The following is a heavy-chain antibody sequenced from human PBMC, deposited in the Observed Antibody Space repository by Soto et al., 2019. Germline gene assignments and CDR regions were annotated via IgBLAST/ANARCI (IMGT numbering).Heavy chain of an antibody. Sequence: QVQLQESGPGLVKPSETLSLTCTVSGGSIAPYYWSWIRQPPGKRLEWIGYISSSGFTNYNPSLNSRVTILVDTSKNQFSLKLSSVTAADTAVYYCVRDCYCSSCFDLWGQGTLVTVSS. CDR3: VRDCYCSSCFDL. CDR1: GGSIAPYY. J-gene: IGHJ4*02. CDR2: ISSSGFT. D-gene: IGHD6-13*01. V-gene: IGHV4-59*01.